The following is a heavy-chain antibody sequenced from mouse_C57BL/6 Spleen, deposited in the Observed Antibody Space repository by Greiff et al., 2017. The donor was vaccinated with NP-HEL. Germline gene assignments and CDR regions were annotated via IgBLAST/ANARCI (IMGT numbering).Heavy chain of an antibody. Sequence: VQRVESGAELVRPGASVKLSCKASGYTFTDYYINWVKQRPGPGLEWIARIYPGSGNTYYNEKFKGKATLTAEKSSSTAYMQLSSLTSEDSAVYFCARENTGFFAYWGQGTLVTVSA. CDR1: GYTFTDYY. CDR2: IYPGSGNT. CDR3: ARENTGFFAY. D-gene: IGHD3-1*01. V-gene: IGHV1-76*01. J-gene: IGHJ3*01.